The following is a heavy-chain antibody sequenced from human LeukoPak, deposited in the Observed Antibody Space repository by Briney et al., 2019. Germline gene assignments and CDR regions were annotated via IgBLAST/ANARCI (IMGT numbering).Heavy chain of an antibody. Sequence: SETLSLTCTVSGYSISSGYYWGWIRQPPGKGLEWIGTIYHSGTYYNPSLESRVTISVDTSKNQFSLKLSSVTAADTAVYYCARDHYYYGSGSYYNWFDPWGQGTLVTVSS. CDR3: ARDHYYYGSGSYYNWFDP. CDR2: IYHSGT. J-gene: IGHJ5*02. V-gene: IGHV4-38-2*02. D-gene: IGHD3-10*01. CDR1: GYSISSGYY.